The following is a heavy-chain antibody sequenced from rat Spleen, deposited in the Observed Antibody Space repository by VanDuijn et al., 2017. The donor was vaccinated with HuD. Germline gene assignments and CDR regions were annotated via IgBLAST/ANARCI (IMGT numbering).Heavy chain of an antibody. V-gene: IGHV5S13*01. CDR3: ARHNSGYGVMDA. D-gene: IGHD4-3*01. J-gene: IGHJ4*01. CDR1: GFTFSDYG. CDR2: ITTGGAIT. Sequence: EVQLVESGGGLVQPGRSLKLSCAASGFTFSDYGMAWVRQAPTKGLEWVATITTGGAITSYRDSVKGRFTISRDNAKSTLYLQMDSLRSEDTATYYCARHNSGYGVMDAWGQGASVTVSS.